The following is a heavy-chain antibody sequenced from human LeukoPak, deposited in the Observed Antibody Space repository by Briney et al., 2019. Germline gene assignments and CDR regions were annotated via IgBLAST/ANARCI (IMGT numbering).Heavy chain of an antibody. V-gene: IGHV3-21*01. CDR3: ARDKWELLPSSYYYGMDV. Sequence: GGSLRLSCEASGFTFSNHNMNWVRQAPGKGLEWVSSINSRSNYIYYADSVKGRFTISRDNAKNSLYLQMNSLRAEDTAVYYCARDKWELLPSSYYYGMDVWGQGTTVTVSS. CDR2: INSRSNYI. CDR1: GFTFSNHN. D-gene: IGHD1-26*01. J-gene: IGHJ6*02.